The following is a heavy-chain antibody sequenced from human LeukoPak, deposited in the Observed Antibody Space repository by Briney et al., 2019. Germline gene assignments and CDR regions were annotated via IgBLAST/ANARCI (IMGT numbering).Heavy chain of an antibody. Sequence: GGSLRLSCAASGFTFDDYAMHWVRQAPGKGLEWVSGICWNSGSIGYADSVKGRFTITRDNAKNSLYLQMNSQRAEDTALYYCAKLYSGNYYGSGRRDFDYWGQGTLVTVSS. CDR2: ICWNSGSI. CDR1: GFTFDDYA. J-gene: IGHJ4*02. CDR3: AKLYSGNYYGSGRRDFDY. V-gene: IGHV3-9*01. D-gene: IGHD3-10*01.